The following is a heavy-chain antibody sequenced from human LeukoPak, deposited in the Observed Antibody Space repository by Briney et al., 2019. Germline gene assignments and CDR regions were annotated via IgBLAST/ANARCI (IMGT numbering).Heavy chain of an antibody. CDR2: IYYSGST. CDR3: ATDPPFDY. J-gene: IGHJ4*02. Sequence: PSETLFLTCTVSGGSISSSSYSWGWIRQPPGKGLEWIGSIYYSGSTYYNPSLKSRVTISVDTSKNQFSLKLSSVTAADTAVYYCATDPPFDYWGQGTLVTVSS. V-gene: IGHV4-39*01. CDR1: GGSISSSSYS.